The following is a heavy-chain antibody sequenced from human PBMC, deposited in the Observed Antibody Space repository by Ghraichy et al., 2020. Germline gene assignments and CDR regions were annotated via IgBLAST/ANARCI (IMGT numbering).Heavy chain of an antibody. J-gene: IGHJ6*02. D-gene: IGHD5-24*01. CDR2: INPNSGGT. Sequence: ASVKVSCKASGYTFTGYYMHWVRQAPGQGLEWMGRINPNSGGTNYAQKFQGRVTMTRDTSISTAYMELSRLRSDDTAVYYCARGAPGPRWLRPSGDGMDVWGQGTTVTVSS. CDR3: ARGAPGPRWLRPSGDGMDV. CDR1: GYTFTGYY. V-gene: IGHV1-2*06.